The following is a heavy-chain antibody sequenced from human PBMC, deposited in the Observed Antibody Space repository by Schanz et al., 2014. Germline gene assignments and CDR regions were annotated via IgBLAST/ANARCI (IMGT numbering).Heavy chain of an antibody. J-gene: IGHJ2*01. CDR2: VFPNGIT. CDR1: GGSIRSGTYY. V-gene: IGHV4-61*02. D-gene: IGHD1-1*01. Sequence: QVQLQESGPGLVKPSQTLSLTCTVSGGSIRSGTYYWSWIRQPAGKALEWVGRVFPNGITNYNPSLKRRGPMSLDTSKNEFSLPVTSLTAADTAVYYCARDTTWRLDLWGRGTLVTVSS. CDR3: ARDTTWRLDL.